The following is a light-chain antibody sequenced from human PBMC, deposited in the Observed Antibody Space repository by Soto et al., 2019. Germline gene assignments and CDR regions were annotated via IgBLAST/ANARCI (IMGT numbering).Light chain of an antibody. CDR3: QQYNNWPPIT. V-gene: IGKV3-15*01. CDR1: QSISSN. CDR2: GAS. J-gene: IGKJ5*01. Sequence: EIVMTQAPATLSVSPVEGATLSCRASQSISSNLAWYQQKPGQAPRLLIYGASTRATGIPARFSGSGSGTEFTLTISSLQFEDFAVYYCQQYNNWPPITFGQGTRLEIK.